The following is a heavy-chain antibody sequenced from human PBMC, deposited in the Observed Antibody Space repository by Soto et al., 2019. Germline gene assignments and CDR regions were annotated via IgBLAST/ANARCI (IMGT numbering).Heavy chain of an antibody. D-gene: IGHD2-21*02. CDR1: GYTFTSYA. V-gene: IGHV1-3*05. J-gene: IGHJ6*02. CDR3: ASAYCGGDCSNYYYGMDV. CDR2: INGGNGNT. Sequence: QVQLVQSGAEEKKPGASVKVSCKASGYTFTSYAMHWVRQAPGQRLEGMGWINGGNGNTKYSQKFQGRVTITRDTSASTAYMEVSSLRSEDTAVYYWASAYCGGDCSNYYYGMDVWGQGTTVTVSS.